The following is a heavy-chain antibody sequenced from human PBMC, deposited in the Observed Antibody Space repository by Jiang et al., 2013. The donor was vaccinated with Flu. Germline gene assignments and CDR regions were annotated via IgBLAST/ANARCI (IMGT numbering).Heavy chain of an antibody. J-gene: IGHJ5*02. Sequence: TCAVSGGSISSSNWWSWVRQPPGRGWSGLGKSIIVGAPTTTRPSRVEVTISVDKSKNQFSLKLSSVTAADTAVYYCARAGDHNWFDPWGQGTLVTVSS. CDR1: GGSISSSNW. D-gene: IGHD2-21*02. V-gene: IGHV4-4*02. CDR3: ARAGDHNWFDP. CDR2: SIIVGAP.